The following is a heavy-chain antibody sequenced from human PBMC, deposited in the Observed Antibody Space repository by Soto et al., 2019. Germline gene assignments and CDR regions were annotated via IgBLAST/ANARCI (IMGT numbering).Heavy chain of an antibody. CDR2: IYYSGNT. CDR1: GGSISSGAYY. Sequence: QVQLQESGPGLVKPSQTLSLTCTVSGGSISSGAYYWSWIRQHPGKGLEWIGYIYYSGNTYYNPSLKSRVTISVDTSKNQFSLKLSSVTAADTAVYYCARVGLRLGDYFDYWCQGTLVSVSS. V-gene: IGHV4-31*03. D-gene: IGHD3-16*01. CDR3: ARVGLRLGDYFDY. J-gene: IGHJ4*02.